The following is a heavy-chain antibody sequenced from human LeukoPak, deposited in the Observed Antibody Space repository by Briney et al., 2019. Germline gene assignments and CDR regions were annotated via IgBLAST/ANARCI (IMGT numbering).Heavy chain of an antibody. V-gene: IGHV1-18*01. Sequence: ASVKVSCKASGYTFTSYAISWVRQAPGQGLEWMGWISADNGNTDYAQRFQGRVTMTTDTSTSTAYMELRSLRSDDTAVYYCARRSRYYGSGSLDYWGQGTLVTVSS. CDR1: GYTFTSYA. CDR3: ARRSRYYGSGSLDY. CDR2: ISADNGNT. D-gene: IGHD3-10*01. J-gene: IGHJ4*02.